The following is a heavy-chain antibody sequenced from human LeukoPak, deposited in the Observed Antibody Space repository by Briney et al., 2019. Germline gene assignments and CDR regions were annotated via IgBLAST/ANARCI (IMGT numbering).Heavy chain of an antibody. D-gene: IGHD4-17*01. CDR3: ARDSPRGDYGDYASDPPQYYFDY. CDR2: IIPIFGTA. Sequence: SVKVSCKASGGTFSSYAISWVRQAPGQGLEWMGGIIPIFGTANYAQKFQGRVTITTDESTSTAYMELSSLRSEDTAVYYCARDSPRGDYGDYASDPPQYYFDYWGQGTLVTVSS. CDR1: GGTFSSYA. V-gene: IGHV1-69*05. J-gene: IGHJ4*02.